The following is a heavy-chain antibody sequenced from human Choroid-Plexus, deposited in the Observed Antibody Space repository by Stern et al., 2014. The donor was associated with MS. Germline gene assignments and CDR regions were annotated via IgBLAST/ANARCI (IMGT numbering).Heavy chain of an antibody. Sequence: DQLVESGGGVVQPGRPLRLSCVVSGFTFGSCAMHWVRQAPGKGLEWVAGVSYDRSNKYYADSVKGRFTISRDNSQNTLYMQMSSLRPEDTAVYYCAKDRQYLTYFFDHWGQGSLVTVSS. CDR1: GFTFGSCA. D-gene: IGHD2/OR15-2a*01. CDR2: VSYDRSNK. V-gene: IGHV3-30*18. CDR3: AKDRQYLTYFFDH. J-gene: IGHJ5*02.